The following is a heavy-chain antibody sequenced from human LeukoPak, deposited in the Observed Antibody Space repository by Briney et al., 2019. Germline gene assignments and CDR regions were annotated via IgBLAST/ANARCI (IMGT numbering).Heavy chain of an antibody. D-gene: IGHD2-2*01. Sequence: WASVKVSCKASGYTFTGYYMHWVRQAPGQGLEWMAWINPNSGGTYYAQNFHDRITMTRDTSISTAYMELSRPRSDDTALYYCARANALYCSSTSCLFDYWGQGTLVTVSS. J-gene: IGHJ4*02. CDR2: INPNSGGT. CDR3: ARANALYCSSTSCLFDY. CDR1: GYTFTGYY. V-gene: IGHV1-2*02.